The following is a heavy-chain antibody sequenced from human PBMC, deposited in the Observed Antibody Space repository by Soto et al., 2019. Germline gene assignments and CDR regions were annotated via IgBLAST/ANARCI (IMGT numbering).Heavy chain of an antibody. CDR2: INSDATTK. CDR3: ARGPTGWYGYDY. Sequence: EVQLVESGGGLVQPGGSLRLSCVASGFTFRSSWMHWVRQAPGKGLVCVSRINSDATTKNYADYVQGRFTIARDNAENTLYLQMDSLTAEDTAVYYCARGPTGWYGYDYWGQGTLVTVSS. V-gene: IGHV3-74*01. D-gene: IGHD6-19*01. CDR1: GFTFRSSW. J-gene: IGHJ4*02.